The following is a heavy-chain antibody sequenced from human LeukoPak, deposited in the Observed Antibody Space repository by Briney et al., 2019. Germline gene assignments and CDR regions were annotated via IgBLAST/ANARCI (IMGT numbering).Heavy chain of an antibody. Sequence: GGSLRPSCAASGFTFSSYAMHWVRQAPGKGLEWVAVISYDGSNKYYADSVKGRFTISRDNSKNTLYLQMNSLRAEDTAVYYCARAGRSNIDYWGQGTLVTVSS. CDR1: GFTFSSYA. D-gene: IGHD4-11*01. J-gene: IGHJ4*02. V-gene: IGHV3-30-3*01. CDR3: ARAGRSNIDY. CDR2: ISYDGSNK.